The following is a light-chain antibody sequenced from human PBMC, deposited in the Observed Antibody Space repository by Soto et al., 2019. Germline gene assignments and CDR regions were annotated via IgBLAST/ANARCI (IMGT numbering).Light chain of an antibody. CDR2: GAS. CDR1: QSVSTK. V-gene: IGKV3-15*01. Sequence: EIVMTQSPATLSVSPGERATLSCRPSQSVSTKLAWYRHKPGQAPRLLIYGASTRATGIPARFSGSGSGTEFTLTINSLQSEDFAVYYCQQYKNWPHFTFGPGTTVDIK. CDR3: QQYKNWPHFT. J-gene: IGKJ3*01.